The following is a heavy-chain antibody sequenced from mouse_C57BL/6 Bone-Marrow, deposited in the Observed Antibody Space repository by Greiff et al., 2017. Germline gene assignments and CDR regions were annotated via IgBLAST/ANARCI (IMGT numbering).Heavy chain of an antibody. CDR3: AREGYYYAMDD. J-gene: IGHJ4*01. Sequence: QVQLQQSGAELARPGASVKLSCKASGYTFTSYGLSWVKQRTGQGLEWIGEIYPRSGNTYYNEKFKGKATLTADKSSSTAYMQLRSLTSEDSAVYFCAREGYYYAMDDWGQGTSVTVSS. V-gene: IGHV1-81*01. D-gene: IGHD2-2*01. CDR2: IYPRSGNT. CDR1: GYTFTSYG.